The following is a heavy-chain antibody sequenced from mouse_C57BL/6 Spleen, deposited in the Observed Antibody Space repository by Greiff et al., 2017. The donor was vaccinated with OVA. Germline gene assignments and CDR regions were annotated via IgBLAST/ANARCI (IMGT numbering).Heavy chain of an antibody. CDR1: GFTFSSYG. D-gene: IGHD1-1*01. CDR3: ACITTVVVDY. J-gene: IGHJ2*01. CDR2: ISSGGSYT. Sequence: EVKVVESGGDLVKPGGSLKLSCAASGFTFSSYGMSWVRQTPDKRLEWVATISSGGSYTYYPDSVKGRFTISRDNAKNTLYLQMSSLKSEDTAMYYCACITTVVVDYWGQGTTLTVSS. V-gene: IGHV5-6*01.